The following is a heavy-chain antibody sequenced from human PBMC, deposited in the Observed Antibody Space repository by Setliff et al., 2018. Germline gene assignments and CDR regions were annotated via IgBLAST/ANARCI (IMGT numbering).Heavy chain of an antibody. D-gene: IGHD6-19*01. Sequence: GGSLRLSCAASGFTFTNYWINWVRQAPGKGLEWVANIKQDESEKHYVGSVKGRFTISRDNARNSVYPQMNSLRAEDAAVYYCATSDWYAAFDHWGQGTLVTVSS. CDR3: ATSDWYAAFDH. CDR2: IKQDESEK. CDR1: GFTFTNYW. J-gene: IGHJ4*02. V-gene: IGHV3-7*01.